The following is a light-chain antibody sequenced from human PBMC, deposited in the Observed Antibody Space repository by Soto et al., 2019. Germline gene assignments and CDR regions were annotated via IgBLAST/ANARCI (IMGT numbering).Light chain of an antibody. CDR2: EVY. Sequence: QSALTQPPSASGSPGQSVTISCTGTDSDVGGYNFVSWYQQHPGRAPKLMIYEVYQRPSGVPDRFSGCKSGNTASLTVSGLQAEDEANYFCSSYAASDNFVIFGGGTTLTVL. J-gene: IGLJ2*01. CDR3: SSYAASDNFVI. CDR1: DSDVGGYNF. V-gene: IGLV2-8*01.